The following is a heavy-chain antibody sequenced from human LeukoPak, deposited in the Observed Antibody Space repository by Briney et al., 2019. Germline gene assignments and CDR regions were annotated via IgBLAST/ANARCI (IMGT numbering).Heavy chain of an antibody. CDR3: AKVSVVMVKDTFDI. Sequence: PGGSLRLSCAPSGFIFTSHGMHWVRAAPGGGREWVAFIRFDGTRAYYADSVKGRFTVARDNSKNTLYLQMNSLRVEDTAVYYCAKVSVVMVKDTFDIWGQGTMVIVSS. J-gene: IGHJ3*02. CDR2: IRFDGTRA. V-gene: IGHV3-30*02. D-gene: IGHD3-22*01. CDR1: GFIFTSHG.